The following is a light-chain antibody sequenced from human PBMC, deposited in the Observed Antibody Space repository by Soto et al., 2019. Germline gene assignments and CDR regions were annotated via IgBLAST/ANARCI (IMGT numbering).Light chain of an antibody. Sequence: EIVLTQSPATLSLSPGERATLSCRASQSVGSYLAWYQQKPGQAPRLLIYGASTRATGIPASFSGSGSATDFTLPISSLETEDSAVYYCQQRNVWPTVTFGQGTRLEIK. CDR2: GAS. CDR1: QSVGSY. V-gene: IGKV3-11*01. J-gene: IGKJ5*01. CDR3: QQRNVWPTVT.